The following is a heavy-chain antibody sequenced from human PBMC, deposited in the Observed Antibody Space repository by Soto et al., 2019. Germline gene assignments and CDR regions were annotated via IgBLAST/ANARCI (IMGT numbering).Heavy chain of an antibody. CDR1: GGSISSGGYY. CDR3: ASTGMTTADNWFDP. CDR2: IYYSGST. Sequence: QVQLQESGPGLVKPSQTLSLTCTVSGGSISSGGYYWSWIRQHPGKGLEWIGYIYYSGSTYYNPSPKSRVTISVDTSKNQFSLKLSSVTAADTAVYYCASTGMTTADNWFDPWGQGTLVTVSS. J-gene: IGHJ5*02. D-gene: IGHD4-17*01. V-gene: IGHV4-31*03.